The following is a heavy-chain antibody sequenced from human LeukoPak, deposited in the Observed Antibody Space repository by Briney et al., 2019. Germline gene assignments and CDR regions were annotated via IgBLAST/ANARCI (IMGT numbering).Heavy chain of an antibody. J-gene: IGHJ6*02. CDR2: IYSCGST. CDR3: ARDSTPYGMDV. CDR1: GFTVTINY. V-gene: IGHV3-53*01. Sequence: GRSLRLSCAASGFTVTINYMSWVRQPPGEGLEWDSVIYSCGSTYYADSVKGRFTISRDNSKTPLYLQLNTLGAEDPPVFSFARDSTPYGMDVWNQGTTVTV.